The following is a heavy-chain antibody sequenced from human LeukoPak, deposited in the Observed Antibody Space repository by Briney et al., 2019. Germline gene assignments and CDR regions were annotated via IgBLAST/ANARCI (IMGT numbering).Heavy chain of an antibody. CDR3: ARAIVVVPAAMRIGWFDP. J-gene: IGHJ5*02. V-gene: IGHV3-53*01. CDR1: GFTVSSNY. D-gene: IGHD2-2*01. CDR2: IYSGGST. Sequence: PGGSLRLSCAASGFTVSSNYVSWVRQAPGKGLEWVSVIYSGGSTYYADSVKGRFTISRDNSKNTLYLQMNSLRAEDTAVYYCARAIVVVPAAMRIGWFDPWGQGTLVTVSS.